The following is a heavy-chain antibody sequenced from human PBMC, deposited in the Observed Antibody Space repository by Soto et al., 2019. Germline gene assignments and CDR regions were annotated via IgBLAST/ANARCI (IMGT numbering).Heavy chain of an antibody. Sequence: QVQLVQSGAEVKKPGASVKVSCKASGYTFTSYYIHWVRQAPGQGLEWMGIINPSGGSTTYAQKFQGTVTMTRDTSTSTVYMELSSLRSEDTAVYYCARRGACISTSCSLDYWGQGTLVTVSS. V-gene: IGHV1-46*01. CDR1: GYTFTSYY. CDR2: INPSGGST. D-gene: IGHD2-2*01. CDR3: ARRGACISTSCSLDY. J-gene: IGHJ4*02.